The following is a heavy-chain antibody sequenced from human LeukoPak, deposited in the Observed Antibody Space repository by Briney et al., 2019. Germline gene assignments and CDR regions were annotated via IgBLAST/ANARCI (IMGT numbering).Heavy chain of an antibody. Sequence: SETLSLTCTVSGGSISSYYWSWIRQPPGKGLEWTGSIYYTGRTYYNPSPKSRVTISVDTSKNQFSLKLSSVTAADTAVYYCAQSLGSSNWIGNWFDPWGQGTLVTVSS. J-gene: IGHJ5*02. CDR3: AQSLGSSNWIGNWFDP. CDR1: GGSISSYY. D-gene: IGHD6-13*01. CDR2: IYYTGRT. V-gene: IGHV4-59*05.